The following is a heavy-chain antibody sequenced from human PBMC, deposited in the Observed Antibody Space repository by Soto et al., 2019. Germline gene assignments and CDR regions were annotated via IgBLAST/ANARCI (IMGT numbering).Heavy chain of an antibody. CDR3: AREVYYDFWSVFNTHPYYFDD. J-gene: IGHJ4*02. Sequence: QVQLVESGGGVVQPGRSLRLSCAASGFTFSRHTMHWVRQAPGKGLEWVAAISDDGSNTYYADSVKSRFTISRDNSKNTLYLQRNSLSSEDTAVHRCAREVYYDFWSVFNTHPYYFDDWGQGTLVTVSS. CDR2: ISDDGSNT. D-gene: IGHD3-3*01. CDR1: GFTFSRHT. V-gene: IGHV3-30-3*01.